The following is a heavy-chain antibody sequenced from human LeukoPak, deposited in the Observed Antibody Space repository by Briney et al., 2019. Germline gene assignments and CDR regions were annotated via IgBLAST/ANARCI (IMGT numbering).Heavy chain of an antibody. J-gene: IGHJ3*02. Sequence: SETLSLTCTVSGGSISSYYWSWIRQPPGKGLEWFGYIYYSGSTNYNPSLKSRVTISVDTSKNQFSLKLSSVTAADTAVYYCARARHDILTGYHDAFDIWGQGTMVTVSS. D-gene: IGHD3-9*01. CDR1: GGSISSYY. CDR2: IYYSGST. CDR3: ARARHDILTGYHDAFDI. V-gene: IGHV4-59*01.